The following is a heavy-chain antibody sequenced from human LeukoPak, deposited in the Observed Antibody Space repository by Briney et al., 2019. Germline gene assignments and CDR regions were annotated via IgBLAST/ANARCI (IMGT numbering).Heavy chain of an antibody. CDR1: GFTFSNAW. V-gene: IGHV3-72*01. J-gene: IGHJ5*02. CDR3: ARAMSLRYLDP. Sequence: GGSLRLSCAASGFTFSNAWMSWVRQAPGKGLEWVGRTGNKANGYTTEYAASVKDRFSISRDDSKNSLYLQMNSLKSEDTAVYFCARAMSLRYLDPWGQGTLVTVSS. CDR2: TGNKANGYTT. D-gene: IGHD2-2*02.